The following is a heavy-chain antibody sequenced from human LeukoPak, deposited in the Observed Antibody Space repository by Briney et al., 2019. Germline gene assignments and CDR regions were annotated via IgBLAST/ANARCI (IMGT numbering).Heavy chain of an antibody. CDR3: ARSLVGATTGGIFDP. V-gene: IGHV1-69*13. CDR1: GGTFSSYA. D-gene: IGHD1-26*01. J-gene: IGHJ5*02. Sequence: SVKVSCKASGGTFSSYAISWVRQAPRQGLEWMGGIIPIFGTANYAQKFQGRVTITADESTSTACMELSSLRSEDTAVYYCARSLVGATTGGIFDPWGQGTLVTVSS. CDR2: IIPIFGTA.